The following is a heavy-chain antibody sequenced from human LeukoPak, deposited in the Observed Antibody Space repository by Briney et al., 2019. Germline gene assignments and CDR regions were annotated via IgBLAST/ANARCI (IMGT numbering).Heavy chain of an antibody. D-gene: IGHD6-19*01. Sequence: PGGSLRLSCAASGFTFSSYSMNWVRQAPGKGLEWVSYISSSSSTIYYADSVKGRFTISRDNAKNSLYLQMSSLRVEDTAVYYCARERALAGDALDIWGQGTMVTVSS. CDR3: ARERALAGDALDI. CDR1: GFTFSSYS. V-gene: IGHV3-48*01. J-gene: IGHJ3*02. CDR2: ISSSSSTI.